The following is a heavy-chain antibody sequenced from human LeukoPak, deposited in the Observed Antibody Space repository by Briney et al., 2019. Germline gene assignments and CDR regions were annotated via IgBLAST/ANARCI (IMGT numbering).Heavy chain of an antibody. CDR3: ARYVWGSYPTFEDY. Sequence: SETLSLTCAVYGGSFSGYYWSWIRQPPEKGLEWIGEINHSGSTNYNPSLKSRVTISVDTSKNQFSLKLSSVTAADTAVYYCARYVWGSYPTFEDYWGQGTLVTVSS. CDR1: GGSFSGYY. J-gene: IGHJ4*02. V-gene: IGHV4-34*01. D-gene: IGHD3-16*02. CDR2: INHSGST.